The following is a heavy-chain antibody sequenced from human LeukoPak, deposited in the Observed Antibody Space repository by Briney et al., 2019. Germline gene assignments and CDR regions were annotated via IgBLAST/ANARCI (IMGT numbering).Heavy chain of an antibody. CDR1: GGTFSIYA. Sequence: SVKVSCKASGGTFSIYAISWVRQAPGQGLEWMGGIIPMFGTANYAQKFQGRVTITADESTSTAYMELSSLRSEDTAVYYCVRDMGGHDFYFDYWGQGTLVTVSS. V-gene: IGHV1-69*13. J-gene: IGHJ4*02. CDR3: VRDMGGHDFYFDY. CDR2: IIPMFGTA. D-gene: IGHD5-12*01.